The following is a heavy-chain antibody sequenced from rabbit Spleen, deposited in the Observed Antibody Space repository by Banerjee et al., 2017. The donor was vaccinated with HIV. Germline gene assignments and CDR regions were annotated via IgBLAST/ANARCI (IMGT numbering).Heavy chain of an antibody. CDR2: IDVTKNGNT. V-gene: IGHV1S40*01. D-gene: IGHD1-1*01. J-gene: IGHJ4*01. CDR1: AFSFRSSYW. CDR3: ARGSNDGGVGWAFDL. Sequence: QSLEESGGDLVKPGASLTLTCTASAFSFRSSYWICWVRQAPGKGLEWIACIDVTKNGNTYYASWAKGRFTISKTSSTTVTLQMTSLTAADTATYFCARGSNDGGVGWAFDLWGQGTLVTVS.